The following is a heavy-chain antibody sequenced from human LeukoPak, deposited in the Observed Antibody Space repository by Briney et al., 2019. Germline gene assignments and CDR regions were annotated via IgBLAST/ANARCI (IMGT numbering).Heavy chain of an antibody. J-gene: IGHJ4*02. CDR2: IKPYSGGT. Sequence: ASVKVSCKASGYTFTGYYMHWVRQALGPGLEWMERIKPYSGGTNYAQKFQGRVNTPRETSISTAYMELSRLRSDDTAVYYCARENIVVVPAALDYWGQGTLVTVSS. D-gene: IGHD2-2*01. CDR1: GYTFTGYY. CDR3: ARENIVVVPAALDY. V-gene: IGHV1-2*06.